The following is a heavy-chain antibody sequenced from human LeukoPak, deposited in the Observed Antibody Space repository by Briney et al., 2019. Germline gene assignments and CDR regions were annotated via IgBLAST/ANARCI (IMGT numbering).Heavy chain of an antibody. J-gene: IGHJ4*02. CDR1: GFTFRSYA. Sequence: GGSLRLSCVASGFTFRSYAMSWVRQAPGKGLEWVSAITDSGDGTYYADSVKGRFTISRDNSKNTVFLRMNSLRAEDTAVYYCAKRVAYSSSSGGYFDYWGQGTLVTVSS. D-gene: IGHD6-6*01. CDR3: AKRVAYSSSSGGYFDY. CDR2: ITDSGDGT. V-gene: IGHV3-23*01.